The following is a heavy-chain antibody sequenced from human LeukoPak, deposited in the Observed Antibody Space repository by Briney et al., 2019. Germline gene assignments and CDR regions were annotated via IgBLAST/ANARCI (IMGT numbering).Heavy chain of an antibody. Sequence: PGGSLRLSCAASGFTFSSYAMSWVRQAPGKGLEWVSSISGSGGSTYYADSVKGRFTISRDNSKNTLYLQMNSLRAEDTAVYYCAKVPIGIAAAGTAYYFDYWGQGTLVTVSS. CDR1: GFTFSSYA. CDR3: AKVPIGIAAAGTAYYFDY. D-gene: IGHD6-13*01. CDR2: ISGSGGST. J-gene: IGHJ4*02. V-gene: IGHV3-23*01.